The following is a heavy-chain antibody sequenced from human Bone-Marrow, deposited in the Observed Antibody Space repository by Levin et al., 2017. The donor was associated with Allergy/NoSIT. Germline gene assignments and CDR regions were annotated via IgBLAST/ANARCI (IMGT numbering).Heavy chain of an antibody. Sequence: GESLKISCAASGFTFNDYTMHWVRQAPQRGLEWVSLISWDASTTYYAESVRGRFTISRENSKNALYLQMNSLTTEDTALYYCAKDLSPRIAVTGNIEYWGQGTLVTVSS. D-gene: IGHD6-19*01. CDR2: ISWDASTT. CDR1: GFTFNDYT. J-gene: IGHJ4*02. V-gene: IGHV3-43*01. CDR3: AKDLSPRIAVTGNIEY.